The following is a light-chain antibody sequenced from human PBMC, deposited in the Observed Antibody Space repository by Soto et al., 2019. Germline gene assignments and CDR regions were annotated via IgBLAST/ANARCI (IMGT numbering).Light chain of an antibody. CDR1: ETVKKNS. Sequence: EIVLTQSPGSVSLSPGERATLSCRASETVKKNSLAWYQQKPGQAPRLLIYGASSRATGIPDSFSGSGSETDFLLTISRLEPENSAVYYCQQHAISPLPFGGGPEVEI. CDR2: GAS. V-gene: IGKV3-20*01. J-gene: IGKJ4*02. CDR3: QQHAISPLP.